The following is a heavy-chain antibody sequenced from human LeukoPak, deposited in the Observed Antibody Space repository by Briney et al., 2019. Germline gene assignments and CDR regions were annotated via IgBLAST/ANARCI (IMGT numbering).Heavy chain of an antibody. CDR3: ARETTVAAIDY. Sequence: GGSLRLSCAASGFTFSSYWMSWIRQAPGKGLEWVSYISSSGSTIYYADSVKGRFTISRDNAKNSLYLQMNSLRAEDTAVYYCARETTVAAIDYWGQGTLVTVSS. CDR2: ISSSGSTI. D-gene: IGHD6-19*01. V-gene: IGHV3-11*01. CDR1: GFTFSSYW. J-gene: IGHJ4*02.